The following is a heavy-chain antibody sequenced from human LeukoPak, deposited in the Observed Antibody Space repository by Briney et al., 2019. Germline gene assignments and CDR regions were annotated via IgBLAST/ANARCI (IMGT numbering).Heavy chain of an antibody. CDR2: ISGSGGST. D-gene: IGHD2-15*01. V-gene: IGHV3-23*01. CDR1: GFTFSSYA. CDR3: AKGFLGYCSGGSCYYYYMDV. J-gene: IGHJ6*03. Sequence: GGSLRLSCAASGFTFSSYAMSWVRQAPGKGLGWVSAISGSGGSTYYADSVKGRFTISRDNSKNTLYLQMNSLRAEDTAVYYCAKGFLGYCSGGSCYYYYMDVRGKGTTVTVSS.